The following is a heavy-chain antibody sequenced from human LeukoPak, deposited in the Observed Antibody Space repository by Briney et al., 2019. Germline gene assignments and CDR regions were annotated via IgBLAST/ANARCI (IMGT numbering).Heavy chain of an antibody. Sequence: GSVKVSCKPSGYTFTVYCMHWARQAPGQGLEWMGWINPNSGGTNYAQKFQGRVTMTRDTSISTVYMELSSLRSDDTAVYYCARSRGFDYWGQGTLVTVSS. J-gene: IGHJ4*02. CDR1: GYTFTVYC. CDR2: INPNSGGT. CDR3: ARSRGFDY. V-gene: IGHV1-2*02.